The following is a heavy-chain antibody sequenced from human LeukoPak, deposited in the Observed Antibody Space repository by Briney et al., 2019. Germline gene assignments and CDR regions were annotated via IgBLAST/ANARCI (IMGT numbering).Heavy chain of an antibody. D-gene: IGHD3-10*01. CDR1: GGSISNHY. Sequence: SETLSLTCTVSGGSISNHYWSWIRQPPGGGLEWIGYIYYTGSIDYNPSLKSRLTISLDKSKNQFSLKLSSVTAADTAIYYCARDLSYYFGSGTSALDVWGQGTAVTVSS. J-gene: IGHJ6*02. CDR2: IYYTGSI. CDR3: ARDLSYYFGSGTSALDV. V-gene: IGHV4-59*11.